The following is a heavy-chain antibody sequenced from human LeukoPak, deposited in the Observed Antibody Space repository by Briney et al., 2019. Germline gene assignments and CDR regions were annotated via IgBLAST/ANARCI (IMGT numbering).Heavy chain of an antibody. V-gene: IGHV3-30-3*01. CDR1: GFTFSSYA. CDR3: ARALVRGWFDP. J-gene: IGHJ5*02. D-gene: IGHD6-13*01. CDR2: ISYAGSNK. Sequence: TGGSLRLSCAASGFTFSSYAMHWVRQSPGKGLEWVAAISYAGSNKYYADSVKGRFTISRDNSKNTLYLQMNSLRAEDTAVYYCARALVRGWFDPWGQGTLVTVSS.